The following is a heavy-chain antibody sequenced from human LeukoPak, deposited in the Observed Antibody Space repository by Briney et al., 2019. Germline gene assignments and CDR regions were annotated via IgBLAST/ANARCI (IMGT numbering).Heavy chain of an antibody. CDR2: IYPGDSDT. CDR3: ARQENYYDSSGYFDY. J-gene: IGHJ4*02. CDR1: GYSFTNYW. D-gene: IGHD3-22*01. Sequence: GESLKISCKGSGYSFTNYWIGWVRQMPGKGLEWMGIIYPGDSDTRYSPSFQGQVTISADKSISTAYLQWSSLKASDTAMYYCARQENYYDSSGYFDYWGQGTLVTVSS. V-gene: IGHV5-51*01.